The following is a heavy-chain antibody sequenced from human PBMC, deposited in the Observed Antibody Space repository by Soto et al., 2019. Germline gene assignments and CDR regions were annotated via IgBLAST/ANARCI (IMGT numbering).Heavy chain of an antibody. Sequence: QVQLVESGGGVVQPGRSLRLSCAASGFTFSSYGMHWVRQAPGKGLEWVAVIWYDGSNKYYADSVKGRFTISRDNSKNTLYLQMNSLRDEDTAVYYCARVDGSGVPWFDPWGQGTLVTVSS. D-gene: IGHD3-10*01. J-gene: IGHJ5*02. CDR3: ARVDGSGVPWFDP. V-gene: IGHV3-33*01. CDR2: IWYDGSNK. CDR1: GFTFSSYG.